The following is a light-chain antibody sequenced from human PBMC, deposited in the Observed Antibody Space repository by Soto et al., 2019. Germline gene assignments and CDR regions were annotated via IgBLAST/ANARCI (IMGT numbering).Light chain of an antibody. J-gene: IGKJ1*01. Sequence: DIVMTQSPDSLTVSLGERATFNCKSSQSFFYDSKKKNYLTWYQVKPGQPPKLLFYRASTRASGVPERFSGSGSGTDFTLTISSLQAEDVAVYYCQQYYTTPRTFGQGTKVEIK. CDR1: QSFFYDSKKKNY. V-gene: IGKV4-1*01. CDR3: QQYYTTPRT. CDR2: RAS.